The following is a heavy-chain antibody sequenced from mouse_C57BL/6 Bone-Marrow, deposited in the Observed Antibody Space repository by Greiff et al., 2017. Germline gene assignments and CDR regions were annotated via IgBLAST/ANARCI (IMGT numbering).Heavy chain of an antibody. J-gene: IGHJ2*01. Sequence: VKLMESGAELVKPGASVKISCKVSGYAFSTYWMNWVKQRPGKGLAWIGQIYPGDGDTNYNGKFKGKATLTADKSSSTAYMQLSSLTSEDSAVYFCARDWDYFDYWGQGTTLTVSS. CDR1: GYAFSTYW. CDR2: IYPGDGDT. CDR3: ARDWDYFDY. V-gene: IGHV1-80*01. D-gene: IGHD4-1*01.